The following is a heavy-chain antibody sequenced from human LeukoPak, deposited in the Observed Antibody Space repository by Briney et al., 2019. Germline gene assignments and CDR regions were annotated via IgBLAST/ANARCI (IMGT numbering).Heavy chain of an antibody. Sequence: SETLSLTCTVSGGSISSYYWNWIRQPPGKGLEWIGYIYYNGFTSYNPSLKSRVTISFDTSKNQFSLKLSSVTAADTAVYYCVSTLGGFLDYWGQGTLVTVSS. D-gene: IGHD2-15*01. CDR1: GGSISSYY. CDR2: IYYNGFT. V-gene: IGHV4-59*01. CDR3: VSTLGGFLDY. J-gene: IGHJ4*02.